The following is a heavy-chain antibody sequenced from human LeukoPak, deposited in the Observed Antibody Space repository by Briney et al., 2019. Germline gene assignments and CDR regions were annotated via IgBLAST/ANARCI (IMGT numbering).Heavy chain of an antibody. J-gene: IGHJ4*02. V-gene: IGHV3-23*01. D-gene: IGHD3-22*01. CDR3: AKDKLRSSGYYIDY. Sequence: GGALRLSFAASGFTFSSYAMSWVRQAPGEGLEWGSAICGSGGSTYYADSVKGRFTISRDNSKNTLYLQMNSLRAEDTAVYYCAKDKLRSSGYYIDYWGQGTLVTVSS. CDR2: ICGSGGST. CDR1: GFTFSSYA.